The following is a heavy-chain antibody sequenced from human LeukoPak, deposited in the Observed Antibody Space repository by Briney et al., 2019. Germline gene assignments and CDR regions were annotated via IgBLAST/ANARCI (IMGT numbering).Heavy chain of an antibody. D-gene: IGHD4-17*01. V-gene: IGHV3-30-3*01. J-gene: IGHJ4*02. CDR1: GGTFSSYA. CDR2: ISYDGSNK. Sequence: SCKASGGTFSSYAMHWVRQAPGKGLEWVAVISYDGSNKYYADSVKGRFTISRDNSKNTLYLQMNSLRAEDTAVYYCARGYGDYSSLGTFYYFDYWGQGTLVTVSS. CDR3: ARGYGDYSSLGTFYYFDY.